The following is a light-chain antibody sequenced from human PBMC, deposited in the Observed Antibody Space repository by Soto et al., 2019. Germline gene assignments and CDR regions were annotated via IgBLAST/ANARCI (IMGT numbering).Light chain of an antibody. CDR2: AAS. J-gene: IGKJ5*01. Sequence: AIRMTQSPSSLSASTGDRVTLTCRASQGISSYLAWYQQKPGKAPKLLIYAASTLQSGVPSRFSGSGSGTDFTLTISCLQSEDFATYYCQQYYSYPITVGQGTRLEIK. CDR3: QQYYSYPIT. CDR1: QGISSY. V-gene: IGKV1-8*01.